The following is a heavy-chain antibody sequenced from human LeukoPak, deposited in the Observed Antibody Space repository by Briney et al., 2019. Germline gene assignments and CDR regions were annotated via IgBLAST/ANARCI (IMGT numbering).Heavy chain of an antibody. CDR3: ARDKGWSGHIKGDWFDP. J-gene: IGHJ5*02. V-gene: IGHV4-61*01. CDR2: VYYRGST. D-gene: IGHD3-3*01. Sequence: SETLSLTCTVSGGSVNSGSYYWSWIRQPPGKGLEWIGYVYYRGSTNYNPSLKSRVTISVDTSKNQFSLKLSSVTAADTAVYYCARDKGWSGHIKGDWFDPWGQGTLVTVSS. CDR1: GGSVNSGSYY.